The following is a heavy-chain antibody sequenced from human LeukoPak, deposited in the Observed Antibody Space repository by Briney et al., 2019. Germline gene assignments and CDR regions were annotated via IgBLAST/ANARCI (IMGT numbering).Heavy chain of an antibody. Sequence: SETLSLTCGVSGGSVSSTNWWTWIRQPPGKGLEWIGEVHLDGRTNFNPSLKSRLTMSVDLSENHVSLKLTSVTAADTAVYYCARHLAARLGGARFSDYWGQGTLVTVSS. CDR1: GGSVSSTNW. CDR2: VHLDGRT. CDR3: ARHLAARLGGARFSDY. J-gene: IGHJ4*02. D-gene: IGHD2-21*01. V-gene: IGHV4-4*02.